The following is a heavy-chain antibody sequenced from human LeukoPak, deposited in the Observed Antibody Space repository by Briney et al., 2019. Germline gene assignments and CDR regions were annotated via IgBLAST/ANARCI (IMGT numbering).Heavy chain of an antibody. CDR1: GFTFSSHA. J-gene: IGHJ4*02. CDR2: ISASGGTT. CDR3: VREGGGYIV. D-gene: IGHD5-12*01. Sequence: PGGSLRLSCAASGFTFSSHAMSWVRQAPGKGLERVSAISASGGTTFCADSVKGRFTISRDNSKNTLYLQMNSLRAEDTAAYYCVREGGGYIVWGQGTLVTVSS. V-gene: IGHV3-23*01.